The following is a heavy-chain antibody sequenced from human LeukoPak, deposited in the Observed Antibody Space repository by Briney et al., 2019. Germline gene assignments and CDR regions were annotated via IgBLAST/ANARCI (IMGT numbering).Heavy chain of an antibody. J-gene: IGHJ4*02. CDR1: GFSFSSYW. CDR3: AMLAKMATIDDFDY. Sequence: RGSLRLSCAASGFSFSSYWMHWVRQAPGKGLVWVSRISSDASSTNYADSVKGRFTISRDNAKNTLYLQMNSLRAEDTAVYYCAMLAKMATIDDFDYWGQGTLVTVSS. V-gene: IGHV3-74*01. D-gene: IGHD5-24*01. CDR2: ISSDASST.